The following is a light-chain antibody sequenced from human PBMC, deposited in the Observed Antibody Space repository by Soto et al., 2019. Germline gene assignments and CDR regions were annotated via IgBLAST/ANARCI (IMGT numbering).Light chain of an antibody. CDR1: QSISNW. CDR3: QQYNGLYT. CDR2: DAS. J-gene: IGKJ2*01. V-gene: IGKV1-5*01. Sequence: DIQMTQSPSTLSASVGDRVTITCRASQSISNWLAWYQQKPGKAPNLLIYDASSLESGVPSRFSGSGSGTEFTLTISSLQPDDLGTYYCQQYNGLYTFGQGTKLEIK.